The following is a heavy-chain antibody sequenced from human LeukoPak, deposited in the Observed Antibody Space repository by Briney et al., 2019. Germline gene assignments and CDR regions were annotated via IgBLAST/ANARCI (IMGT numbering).Heavy chain of an antibody. CDR3: ATGSFIDY. V-gene: IGHV3-7*01. J-gene: IGHJ4*02. D-gene: IGHD1-14*01. Sequence: GGSLRLSCAASGFTFSSYWMSWVRQAPGKGLEWVANVKQDATEKYYVDSVKGRFTISRDNAKNSVYLQMNSLRAEDTAVYYCATGSFIDYWGQGTLVTVSS. CDR2: VKQDATEK. CDR1: GFTFSSYW.